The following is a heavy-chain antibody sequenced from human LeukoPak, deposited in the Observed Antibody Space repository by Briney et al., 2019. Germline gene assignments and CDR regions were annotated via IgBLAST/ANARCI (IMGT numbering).Heavy chain of an antibody. D-gene: IGHD1-26*01. CDR3: ASGELLYEALDY. CDR1: GFTFSSYG. V-gene: IGHV3-33*01. CDR2: IWYDGSNK. Sequence: GGSLRLSCAASGFTFSSYGMHWVRQAPGKGLEWVAVIWYDGSNKYYADSVKGRFTISRDNSKNTLYLQMNSLRAEDTAVYHCASGELLYEALDYWGQGTLVTVSS. J-gene: IGHJ4*02.